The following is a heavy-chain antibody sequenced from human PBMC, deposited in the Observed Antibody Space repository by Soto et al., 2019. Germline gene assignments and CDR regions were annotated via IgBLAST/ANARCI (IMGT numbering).Heavy chain of an antibody. CDR1: GFTFSSYA. CDR2: IYSGGST. V-gene: IGHV3-23*03. CDR3: ARAPHWSGSDY. D-gene: IGHD3-3*01. Sequence: EVQLLESGGGLVQPGGSLRLSCAASGFTFSSYAMSWVRQAPGKGLEWVSVIYSGGSTYYADSVKGRFTISRDNSKNTLYLQMNSLRAEDTAVYYCARAPHWSGSDYWGQGTLVTVSS. J-gene: IGHJ4*02.